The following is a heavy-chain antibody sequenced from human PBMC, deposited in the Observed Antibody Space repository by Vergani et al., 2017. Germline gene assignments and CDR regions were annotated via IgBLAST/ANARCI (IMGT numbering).Heavy chain of an antibody. CDR1: GFTFSSYG. D-gene: IGHD2-15*01. CDR3: ARDLGYCSGGSCQHLDY. V-gene: IGHV3-33*01. CDR2: IWYDGSNK. Sequence: VQLVESGGGVVQPGRSLRLSCAASGFTFSSYGMHWVRQAPGKGLEWVAVIWYDGSNKYYADSVKGRFTISRDNSKNTLYLQMNSLRAEDTAVYYCARDLGYCSGGSCQHLDYWGQGTLVTVSS. J-gene: IGHJ4*02.